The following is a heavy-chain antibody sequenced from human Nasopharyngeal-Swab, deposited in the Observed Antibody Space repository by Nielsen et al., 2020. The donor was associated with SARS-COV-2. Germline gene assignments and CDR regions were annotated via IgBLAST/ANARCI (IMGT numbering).Heavy chain of an antibody. CDR2: ISSSSSTI. D-gene: IGHD3-16*02. V-gene: IGHV3-48*04. Sequence: LSLTCAASGFTFSSYSMNWVRQAPGKGLEWVSYISSSSSTIYYADSVKGRFTISRDNAKNSLYLQMNSLGAEDTAVYYCARGDPYDYVWGSYHDYWGQGTLVTVSS. CDR3: ARGDPYDYVWGSYHDY. CDR1: GFTFSSYS. J-gene: IGHJ4*02.